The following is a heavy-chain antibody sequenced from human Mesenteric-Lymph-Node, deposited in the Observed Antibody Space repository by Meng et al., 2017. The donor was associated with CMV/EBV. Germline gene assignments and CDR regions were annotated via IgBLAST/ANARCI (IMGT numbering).Heavy chain of an antibody. CDR1: GYTFTGYY. Sequence: ASVNVSCKASGYTFTGYYMHWVRQAPGQGLEWMGWINPNSGGTNYAQKFQGRVTMTRDTSISTAYMELTRLRSDDTAVYYCARGHSRSQEYCTNGVCGAGYGMDVWGQGTTVTVSS. D-gene: IGHD2-8*01. J-gene: IGHJ6*02. CDR3: ARGHSRSQEYCTNGVCGAGYGMDV. CDR2: INPNSGGT. V-gene: IGHV1-2*02.